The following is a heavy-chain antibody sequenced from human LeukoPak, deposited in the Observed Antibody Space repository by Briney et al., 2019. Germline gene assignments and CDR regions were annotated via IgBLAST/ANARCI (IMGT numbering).Heavy chain of an antibody. CDR2: IYRRGST. Sequence: SETLSLTCTVSGGSISYYYWSWIRQPAGKGLEWIGRIYRRGSTRYNPSLKSRVTMSVDTSKNQFSLKLSSVTAADTAVYYCARGRKYTSGYRVTELGSGYSDYWGQGTLVTVSS. D-gene: IGHD5-18*01. J-gene: IGHJ4*02. CDR1: GGSISYYY. CDR3: ARGRKYTSGYRVTELGSGYSDY. V-gene: IGHV4-4*07.